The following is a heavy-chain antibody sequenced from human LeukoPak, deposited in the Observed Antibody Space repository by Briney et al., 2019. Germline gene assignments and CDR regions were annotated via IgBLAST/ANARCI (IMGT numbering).Heavy chain of an antibody. J-gene: IGHJ4*02. CDR3: ARGRPHGNDY. V-gene: IGHV3-74*01. CDR2: IASDGSST. D-gene: IGHD4-23*01. Sequence: GGSLRLSCAASGFTFRSYWMNRVRQAPGKGLVWVSRIASDGSSTTYADSVKGRFSISRDNAKNTLYLQMNSLRVEDTAVYYCARGRPHGNDYWGQGTLVTVSS. CDR1: GFTFRSYW.